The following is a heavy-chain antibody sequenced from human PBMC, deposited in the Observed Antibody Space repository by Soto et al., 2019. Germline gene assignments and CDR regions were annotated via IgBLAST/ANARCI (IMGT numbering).Heavy chain of an antibody. CDR2: INSDGSST. V-gene: IGHV3-74*01. J-gene: IGHJ6*02. Sequence: GGLMLVSWGVCGGTCGSYWMHWVSKDPGKGLLWVSRINSDGSSTSYADSVKGRFTISRDNAKNTLYLQMNSLRAEDTAVYYCARVKTYDSSGNWYYYYGMDVWGQGTTVTAP. CDR3: ARVKTYDSSGNWYYYYGMDV. D-gene: IGHD3-22*01. CDR1: GGTCGSYW.